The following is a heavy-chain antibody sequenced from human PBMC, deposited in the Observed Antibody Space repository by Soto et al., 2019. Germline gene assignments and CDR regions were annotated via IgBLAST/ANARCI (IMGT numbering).Heavy chain of an antibody. CDR2: ISGSGGST. D-gene: IGHD5-18*01. CDR1: GFTFSSYA. V-gene: IGHV3-23*01. Sequence: EVQLLESGGGLVQPGGSLRLSCAASGFTFSSYAMSWVHQAPGKGLEWVSAISGSGGSTYYADSVKGRFTISRDNSKNTLYLQMNSLRAEDTAVYYCAKDREGLRGYSYGLKEWDYWGQGTLVTVSS. CDR3: AKDREGLRGYSYGLKEWDY. J-gene: IGHJ4*02.